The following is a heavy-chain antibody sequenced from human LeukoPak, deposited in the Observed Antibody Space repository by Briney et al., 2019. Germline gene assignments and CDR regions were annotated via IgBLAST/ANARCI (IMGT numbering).Heavy chain of an antibody. V-gene: IGHV4-34*01. CDR2: IDHSGST. CDR1: SGSFSGHY. Sequence: KPSETLSLTCAVYSGSFSGHYWSWIRQPPGKGLEWIEEIDHSGSTNYNPSLNSRVTISVDTSKNQFSLRLSSVTAADTAVYYCARPVNDYGDSGRYMDVWGKGTTATVSS. CDR3: ARPVNDYGDSGRYMDV. J-gene: IGHJ6*03. D-gene: IGHD4-17*01.